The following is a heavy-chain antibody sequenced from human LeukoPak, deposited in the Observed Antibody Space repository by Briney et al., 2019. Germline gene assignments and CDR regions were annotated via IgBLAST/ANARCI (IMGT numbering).Heavy chain of an antibody. Sequence: SETLSLTCAVYGGSFSGYYWSWIRQPPGKGLEWVGEINHSGSTNYNPSLKSRVTISVDTSKNQFSLKLSSVTAADTAVYYCARGPALRHCSGGSCYEGRRRSYYYYGMDVWGQGTTVTVSS. CDR2: INHSGST. D-gene: IGHD2-15*01. CDR3: ARGPALRHCSGGSCYEGRRRSYYYYGMDV. CDR1: GGSFSGYY. V-gene: IGHV4-34*01. J-gene: IGHJ6*02.